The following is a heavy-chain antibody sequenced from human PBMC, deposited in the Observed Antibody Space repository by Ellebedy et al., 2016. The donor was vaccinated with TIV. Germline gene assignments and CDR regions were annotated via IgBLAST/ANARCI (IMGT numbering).Heavy chain of an antibody. J-gene: IGHJ4*02. D-gene: IGHD3-10*01. CDR3: ARGTAYYHRYFDD. Sequence: SVKVSCKASGGTFNSHAISWVRQAPGQGLEWMGGITGMFRTVTYAQNFQGRVTITADEFMSTAYMELSSLRSEDTAVYYCARGTAYYHRYFDDWGQGTLVTVSS. V-gene: IGHV1-69*13. CDR2: ITGMFRTV. CDR1: GGTFNSHA.